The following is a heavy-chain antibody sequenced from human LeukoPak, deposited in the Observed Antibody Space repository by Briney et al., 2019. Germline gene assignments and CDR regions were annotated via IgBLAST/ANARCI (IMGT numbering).Heavy chain of an antibody. CDR3: ARAYYDSSGYYQD. D-gene: IGHD3-22*01. Sequence: PGGSLRLSCAASGFTFSSYAMNWVRQAPGKGLEWVSAISGSGGSTYYADSVKGRFTISRDNAKNSLYLQMNSLRAEDTAVYYCARAYYDSSGYYQDWGQGTLVTVSS. CDR1: GFTFSSYA. CDR2: ISGSGGST. J-gene: IGHJ4*02. V-gene: IGHV3-23*01.